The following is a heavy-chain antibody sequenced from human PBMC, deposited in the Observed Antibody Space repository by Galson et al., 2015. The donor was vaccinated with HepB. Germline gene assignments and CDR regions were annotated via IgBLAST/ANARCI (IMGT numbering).Heavy chain of an antibody. CDR2: INPSGGST. D-gene: IGHD3-10*01. V-gene: IGHV1-46*03. CDR3: ARVRVRGVIYHYYYGMDV. J-gene: IGHJ6*02. CDR1: GYTFTSYY. Sequence: SVKVSCKASGYTFTSYYMHWVRQAPGQGLEWMGIINPSGGSTSYAQKFQGRVTMTRDTSTSTAYMELSSLRSEDTAVYYCARVRVRGVIYHYYYGMDVWGQGTTVTVSS.